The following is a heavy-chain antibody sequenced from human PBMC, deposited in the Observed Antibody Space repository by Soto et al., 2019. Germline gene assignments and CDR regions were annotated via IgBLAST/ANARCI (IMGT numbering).Heavy chain of an antibody. CDR3: ARTSAYSSSWYFRYPFDY. V-gene: IGHV4-34*01. D-gene: IGHD6-13*01. Sequence: PSETLSLTCAVYGGSFSGYYWSWIRQPPGKGLEWIGEINHSGSTNYNPSLKSRVTISVDTSKNQFSLKLSSVTAADTAVYYCARTSAYSSSWYFRYPFDYWGQGTLVTVS. J-gene: IGHJ4*02. CDR2: INHSGST. CDR1: GGSFSGYY.